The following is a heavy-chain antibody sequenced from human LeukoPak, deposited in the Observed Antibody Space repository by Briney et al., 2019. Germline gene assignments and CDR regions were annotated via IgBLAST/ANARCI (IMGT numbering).Heavy chain of an antibody. CDR1: GGTFSSYA. CDR2: IIPIFGIA. D-gene: IGHD3-22*01. V-gene: IGHV1-69*04. Sequence: SVKVSRKASGGTFSSYAISWVRQPPAQGLEWMGRIIPIFGIANYAQKFQGRVTITADKSTSTAYMELSSLRSEDTAVYYCAREYYYDSSGYIDYGGRGTLVTVPS. J-gene: IGHJ4*02. CDR3: AREYYYDSSGYIDY.